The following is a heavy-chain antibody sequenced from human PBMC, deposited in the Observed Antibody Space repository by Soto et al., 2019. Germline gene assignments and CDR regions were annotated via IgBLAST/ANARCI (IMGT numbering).Heavy chain of an antibody. CDR2: IYHSGST. CDR3: ARDGSGSPYGMDV. CDR1: GGSISSSNW. D-gene: IGHD3-10*01. J-gene: IGHJ6*02. Sequence: PSETLSLTCAVSGGSISSSNWWSWVRQPPGKGLEWIGEIYHSGSTNYNPSLKSRVTISVDKSKNQFSLKLSSVTAADTAVYYCARDGSGSPYGMDVWGQGTTVTVSS. V-gene: IGHV4-4*02.